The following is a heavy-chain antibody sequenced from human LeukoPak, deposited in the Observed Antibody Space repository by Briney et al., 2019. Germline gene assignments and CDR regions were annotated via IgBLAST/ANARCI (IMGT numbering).Heavy chain of an antibody. J-gene: IGHJ3*02. CDR1: GFTFSTYW. D-gene: IGHD3-10*01. V-gene: IGHV3-74*01. Sequence: HPGGSLRLSCAASGFTFSTYWMHWVRQAPGKGLVWVSRISSDGSITGYADSVKGRFTISRDNAKNSLYLQMNSLRAEDMALYYCAKGGMVRGVMGFYAFDIWGQGTMVTVSS. CDR2: ISSDGSIT. CDR3: AKGGMVRGVMGFYAFDI.